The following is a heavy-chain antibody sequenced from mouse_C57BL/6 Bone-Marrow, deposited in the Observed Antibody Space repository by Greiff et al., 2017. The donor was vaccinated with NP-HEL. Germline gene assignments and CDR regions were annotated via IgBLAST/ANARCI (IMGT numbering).Heavy chain of an antibody. D-gene: IGHD2-4*01. J-gene: IGHJ3*01. Sequence: EVQLQQSGPELVKPGASVKMSCKASGYTFTDYNMHWVKQSHGKSLEWIGYINPNNGGTSYNQKFKGKATLTVNKSSSTAYMELRSLTSEDAAVYYCAREGEDYYDPFAYWGQGTLVTVSA. CDR3: AREGEDYYDPFAY. CDR2: INPNNGGT. CDR1: GYTFTDYN. V-gene: IGHV1-22*01.